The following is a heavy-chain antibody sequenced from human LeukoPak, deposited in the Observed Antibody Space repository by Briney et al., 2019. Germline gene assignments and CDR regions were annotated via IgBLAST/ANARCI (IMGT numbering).Heavy chain of an antibody. J-gene: IGHJ4*02. Sequence: PSETLSLTCTVSGGSISSSSYYWGWIRQPPGKGLEWIGSIYYSGSTYYNPSLKSRVTISVDTSKNQFSLKLSSVTAADTAVYYCARGFGQWLVKADTPFDYWGQGTLVTVSS. CDR2: IYYSGST. D-gene: IGHD6-19*01. CDR1: GGSISSSSYY. CDR3: ARGFGQWLVKADTPFDY. V-gene: IGHV4-39*01.